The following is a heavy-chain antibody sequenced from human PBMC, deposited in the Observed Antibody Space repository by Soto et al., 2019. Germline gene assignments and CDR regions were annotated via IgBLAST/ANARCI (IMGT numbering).Heavy chain of an antibody. CDR1: GGSISSYY. CDR2: IYYSGST. CDR3: ARDRLVATTGYGMDV. V-gene: IGHV4-59*01. D-gene: IGHD5-12*01. Sequence: PSETLSLTCTVSGGSISSYYWSWIRQPPGKGLEWIGYIYYSGSTNYNPSLKSRVTISVDTSKNQFSLKLSSVTAADTAVYYCARDRLVATTGYGMDVWGQGTTVTVSS. J-gene: IGHJ6*02.